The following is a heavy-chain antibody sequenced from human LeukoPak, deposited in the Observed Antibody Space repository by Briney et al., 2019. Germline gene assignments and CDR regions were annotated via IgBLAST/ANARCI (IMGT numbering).Heavy chain of an antibody. CDR1: GYTLTELS. CDR2: FDPEDGET. V-gene: IGHV1-24*01. J-gene: IGHJ4*02. D-gene: IGHD6-6*01. Sequence: ASVKVSCKVSGYTLTELSMHRVRQAPGKGLEWMGGFDPEDGETIYAQKFQGRVTMTEDTSTDTAYMELSSLRSEDTAVYYCARDQESIAASDYWGQGTLVTVSS. CDR3: ARDQESIAASDY.